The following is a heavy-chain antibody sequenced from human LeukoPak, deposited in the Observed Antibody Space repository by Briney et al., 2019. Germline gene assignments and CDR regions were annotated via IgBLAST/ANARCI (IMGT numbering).Heavy chain of an antibody. D-gene: IGHD3-22*01. J-gene: IGHJ3*02. CDR1: GFTFSSYD. V-gene: IGHV3-13*04. CDR3: ARGLYYYDSSGYYGDTFDI. Sequence: GGSLRLSCAASGFTFSSYDMHWVRQPTGKGLEWVSGIGTTGDTYYPGSVKGRFTISRENAKNALYLQMNSLRAGDTAVYYYARGLYYYDSSGYYGDTFDIWGQGTMVIVSS. CDR2: IGTTGDT.